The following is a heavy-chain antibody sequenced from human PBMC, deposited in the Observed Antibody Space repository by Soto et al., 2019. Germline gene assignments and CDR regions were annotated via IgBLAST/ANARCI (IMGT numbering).Heavy chain of an antibody. V-gene: IGHV3-21*01. D-gene: IGHD1-26*01. CDR2: INGRGNYI. Sequence: EVQLVESGGGLVQPGGSLRLSCAAFGFTFSTYNMNWVRQAPGKGLEWVSSINGRGNYIYYTDAVKGRFTISRDNAKTSLYLQMNSLRAEDTAIYYCAREHGIVGATSAFDYWGQGALVTVSS. CDR1: GFTFSTYN. CDR3: AREHGIVGATSAFDY. J-gene: IGHJ4*02.